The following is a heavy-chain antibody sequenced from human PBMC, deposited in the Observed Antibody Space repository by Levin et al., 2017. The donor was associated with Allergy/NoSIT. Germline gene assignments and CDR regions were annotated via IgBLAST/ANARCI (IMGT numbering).Heavy chain of an antibody. D-gene: IGHD6-19*01. CDR2: INAGNGNT. Sequence: GESLKISCKASGYTFTSYAMHWVRQAPGQRLEWMGWINAGNGNTKYSQKFQGRVTITRDTSASTAYMELSSLRSEDTAVYYCARGNFGSGWLFDYWGQGTLVTVSS. CDR3: ARGNFGSGWLFDY. J-gene: IGHJ4*02. CDR1: GYTFTSYA. V-gene: IGHV1-3*01.